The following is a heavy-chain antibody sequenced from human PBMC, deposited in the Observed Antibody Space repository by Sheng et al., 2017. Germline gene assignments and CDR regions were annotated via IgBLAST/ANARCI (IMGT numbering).Heavy chain of an antibody. D-gene: IGHD6-6*01. CDR2: ISAYNGET. V-gene: IGHV1-18*01. CDR1: GYTFSNFY. J-gene: IGHJ6*03. CDR3: ARVYSSSDPAYYYYYMDI. Sequence: QDQLVQSGVEVKKPGASVKVSCKASGYTFSNFYISWVRQAPGQGLEWMGWISAYNGETNYAQQFQGRVTMTTDTSTSTAFMELRSLRSDDTVLYYCARVYSSSDPAYYYYYMDIWGQGTTVTVSS.